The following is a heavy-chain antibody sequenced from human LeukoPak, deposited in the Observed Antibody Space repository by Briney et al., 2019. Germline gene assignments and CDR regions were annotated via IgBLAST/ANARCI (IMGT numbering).Heavy chain of an antibody. D-gene: IGHD2-2*01. V-gene: IGHV1-46*01. CDR2: INPSGGST. CDR3: ARGYCTSNSCYDFDY. Sequence: ASVKVSCKASGYTFTSYGISWVRQAPGQGLEWMGIINPSGGSTTSAQKFQGRVTMTRDTSTSTVYMELSSLRSEDTAVYYCARGYCTSNSCYDFDYWGQGTLVTVSS. J-gene: IGHJ4*02. CDR1: GYTFTSYG.